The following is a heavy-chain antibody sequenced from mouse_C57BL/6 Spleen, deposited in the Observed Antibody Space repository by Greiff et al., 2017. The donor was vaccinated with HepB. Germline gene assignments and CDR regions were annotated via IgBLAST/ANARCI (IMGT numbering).Heavy chain of an antibody. CDR2: INPNNGGT. CDR3: AATVVAKAY. CDR1: GYTFTDYN. V-gene: IGHV1-18*01. D-gene: IGHD1-1*01. Sequence: EVQLQQSGPELVKPGASVKIPCKASGYTFTDYNMDWVKQSHGKSLEWIGDINPNNGGTIYNQKFKGKATLTVDKSSSTAYMELRSLTSEDTAVYYCAATVVAKAYWGQGTLVTVSA. J-gene: IGHJ3*01.